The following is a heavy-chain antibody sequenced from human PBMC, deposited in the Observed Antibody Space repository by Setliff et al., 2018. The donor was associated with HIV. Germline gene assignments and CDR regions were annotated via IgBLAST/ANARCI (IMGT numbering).Heavy chain of an antibody. Sequence: PGESLKISCKAVDYTFTTYWIGWVRQMPGEGLEWMGIIYPEDSNIKYNPSFQNQVTISADKSISTAYLQWSSLKASDTAMYYCARHLYDTSGYGSFYFDFWGQGTLITVSS. D-gene: IGHD3-22*01. CDR1: DYTFTTYW. CDR3: ARHLYDTSGYGSFYFDF. V-gene: IGHV5-51*01. J-gene: IGHJ4*02. CDR2: IYPEDSNI.